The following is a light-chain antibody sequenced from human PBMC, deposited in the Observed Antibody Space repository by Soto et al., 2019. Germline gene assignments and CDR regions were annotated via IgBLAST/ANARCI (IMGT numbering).Light chain of an antibody. CDR1: SSDVGGYNY. CDR3: SSYSGSNSLYV. Sequence: QSALTQPASVSGSPGQSITISCTGTSSDVGGYNYVSWYQQHPGKVPKLMIHEVSNRPSGVSNRFSGSKSGNTASLTISGLQAEDGADYYCSSYSGSNSLYVFGTGTKLTVL. V-gene: IGLV2-14*01. CDR2: EVS. J-gene: IGLJ1*01.